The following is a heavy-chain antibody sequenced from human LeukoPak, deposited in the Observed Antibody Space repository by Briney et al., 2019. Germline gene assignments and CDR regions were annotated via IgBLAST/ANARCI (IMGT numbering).Heavy chain of an antibody. J-gene: IGHJ4*02. Sequence: PGGSLRLSCAASGFTFSDYWMSWVRQAPGKGLEWVANIYQDGSEKYYVDSVKGRFTISRDNAKNSLYLQMNSLRAEDTAVYYCARGRYCTSTSCRYFDYWGQGTLVTVSS. CDR1: GFTFSDYW. CDR2: IYQDGSEK. D-gene: IGHD2-2*01. V-gene: IGHV3-7*05. CDR3: ARGRYCTSTSCRYFDY.